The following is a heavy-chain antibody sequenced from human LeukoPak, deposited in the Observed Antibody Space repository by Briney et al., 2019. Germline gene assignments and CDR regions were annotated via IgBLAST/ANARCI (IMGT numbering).Heavy chain of an antibody. V-gene: IGHV3-48*01. CDR3: ARAGYCSGGSCYSGGYY. J-gene: IGHJ4*02. Sequence: GGSLRLSCAASGFTFSSYSMNWVRQAPGKGLEWVSYISSSSSTIYYADSVKGRFTISRDNAKNSLYLQMNSLRAEDTAVYYCARAGYCSGGSCYSGGYYWSQGTLVTVSS. D-gene: IGHD2-15*01. CDR2: ISSSSSTI. CDR1: GFTFSSYS.